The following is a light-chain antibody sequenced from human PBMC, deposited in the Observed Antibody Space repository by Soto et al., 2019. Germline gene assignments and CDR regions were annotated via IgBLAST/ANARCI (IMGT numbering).Light chain of an antibody. CDR2: DAS. CDR1: RRVSSTY. CDR3: QQYGSSPRT. Sequence: PGARATLSCRASRRVSSTYLAWYQQKPGQAPRLLIYDASSRATGIPDRFSGSGSGTDFTLTISRLEPEDFAVYYCQQYGSSPRTFGQGTKLEIK. V-gene: IGKV3-20*01. J-gene: IGKJ2*01.